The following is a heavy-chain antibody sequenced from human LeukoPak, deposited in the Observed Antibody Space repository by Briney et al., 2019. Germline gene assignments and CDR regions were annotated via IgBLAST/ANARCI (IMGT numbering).Heavy chain of an antibody. CDR3: ARLMGYSGYDGTSILWFDP. Sequence: ASVKVSCKASGYTFTSYGISWVRQAPGQGLEWMGWISAYNGNTNYAQKLQGRVTMTTDTSTSTAYVELRSLRSDDTAVYYCARLMGYSGYDGTSILWFDPWGQGTLVTVSS. J-gene: IGHJ5*02. CDR2: ISAYNGNT. CDR1: GYTFTSYG. V-gene: IGHV1-18*01. D-gene: IGHD5-12*01.